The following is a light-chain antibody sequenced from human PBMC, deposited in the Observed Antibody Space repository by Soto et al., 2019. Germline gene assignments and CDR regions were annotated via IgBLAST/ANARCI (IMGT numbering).Light chain of an antibody. Sequence: EIELTQSPGTLSLSPGERATLSCRASQSVSSRYFAWYQQKPGQAPRLLIYAASIRATGIPDRFSGSGSVTDFTLTITRLEPEDFAVYYCQQSGGSPLTFGGGTKVEIK. CDR3: QQSGGSPLT. CDR2: AAS. V-gene: IGKV3-20*01. J-gene: IGKJ4*01. CDR1: QSVSSRY.